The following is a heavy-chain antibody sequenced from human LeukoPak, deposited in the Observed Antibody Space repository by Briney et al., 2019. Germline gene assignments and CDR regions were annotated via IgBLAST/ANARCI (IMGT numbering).Heavy chain of an antibody. CDR1: GFTFSTYT. J-gene: IGHJ4*02. Sequence: GRSLSLSCAASGFTFSTYTMHWVRQAPGKGLDWVTFISYDRCKKYTADSVKGRFTISRDNSKNTLYLQMDNLRTEDTAVYYCATSPPLHYSGSYETFDYWGQGTLVTVSS. D-gene: IGHD1-26*01. V-gene: IGHV3-30-3*01. CDR2: ISYDRCKK. CDR3: ATSPPLHYSGSYETFDY.